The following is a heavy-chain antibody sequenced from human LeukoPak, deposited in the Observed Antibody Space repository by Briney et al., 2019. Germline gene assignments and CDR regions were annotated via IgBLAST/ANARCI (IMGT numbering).Heavy chain of an antibody. V-gene: IGHV3-30*04. CDR2: ISYDGSNK. CDR1: GFTFSSYA. CDR3: ARDARTRYCSSTSCYLNWFDP. Sequence: PGRSLRLSCAASGFTFSSYAMHWVRQAPGKGLEWVAVISYDGSNKYYADSVKGRFTISRDNSKNTLYLQMNSLRAEDTAVYYCARDARTRYCSSTSCYLNWFDPWGQGTLVTVSS. D-gene: IGHD2-2*01. J-gene: IGHJ5*02.